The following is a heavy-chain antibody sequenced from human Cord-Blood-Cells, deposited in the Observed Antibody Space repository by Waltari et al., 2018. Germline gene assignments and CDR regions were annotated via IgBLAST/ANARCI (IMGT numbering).Heavy chain of an antibody. V-gene: IGHV1-24*01. Sequence: QVQLVQSGAEVKKPGASVKVSCKVSGYTLTTLSMHWLRRAPGKGLEWMGGCGPEEGETIYAQKFQGRGAMTEDTSTDTADMELSSLRSEDTAVYYCACRSSGADLVFDYWGQGTLVTVSS. J-gene: IGHJ4*02. CDR1: GYTLTTLS. D-gene: IGHD3-10*01. CDR2: CGPEEGET. CDR3: ACRSSGADLVFDY.